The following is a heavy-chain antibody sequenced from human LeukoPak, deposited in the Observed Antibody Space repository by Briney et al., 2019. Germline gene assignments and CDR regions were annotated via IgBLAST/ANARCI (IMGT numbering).Heavy chain of an antibody. J-gene: IGHJ6*02. CDR2: INFDGTRI. CDR3: ARGPRRTLTDYYYYYGMDV. D-gene: IGHD3-9*01. CDR1: GFTFSNYW. V-gene: IGHV3-74*01. Sequence: PGGSLRLSCAASGFTFSNYWVHWVRQAPGKGLVWVSRINFDGTRINYADSVKGRFTISRDNSKNTLYLQMNSLRAEDTAVYYCARGPRRTLTDYYYYYGMDVWGQGTTVTVSS.